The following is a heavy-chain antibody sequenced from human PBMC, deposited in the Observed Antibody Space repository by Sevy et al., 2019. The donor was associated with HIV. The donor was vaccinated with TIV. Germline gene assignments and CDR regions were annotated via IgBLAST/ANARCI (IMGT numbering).Heavy chain of an antibody. CDR1: GFTFSNDW. CDR2: IKPDGNSV. CDR3: ARTPADSSTGWSAD. D-gene: IGHD6-19*01. V-gene: IGHV3-74*01. Sequence: GGSLRLSCAVSGFTFSNDWMHWVRQAPGKGLLLVSRIKPDGNSVTYAESVRGRLTISRDNAKNTLYLQMSSLRADDTAIYSSARTPADSSTGWSADWGQGTLVTVSS. J-gene: IGHJ4*02.